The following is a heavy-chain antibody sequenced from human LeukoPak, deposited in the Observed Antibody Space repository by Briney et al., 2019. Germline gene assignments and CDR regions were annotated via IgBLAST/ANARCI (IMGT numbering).Heavy chain of an antibody. Sequence: SETPSLTCTVSRGSISNYFWTWLRQPPGKGLDWIGYTHSSGNTNYNPSLKSRVTMSVDTSKNQFSLNLTSVTAADTAIYYCARFEKFYDSSVHYLDYWGQGTLVTVSS. CDR2: THSSGNT. CDR1: RGSISNYF. CDR3: ARFEKFYDSSVHYLDY. J-gene: IGHJ4*02. D-gene: IGHD3-22*01. V-gene: IGHV4-59*01.